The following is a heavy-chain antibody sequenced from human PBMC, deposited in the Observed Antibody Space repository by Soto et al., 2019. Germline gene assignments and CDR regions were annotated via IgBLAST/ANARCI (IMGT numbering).Heavy chain of an antibody. D-gene: IGHD3-22*01. V-gene: IGHV3-33*01. CDR2: IRYDGSNK. CDR1: GFTFSSHD. Sequence: GGSLRLSCAGSGFTFSSHDMHWVRQAPGKGLEWVAVIRYDGSNKYYADYVKGRFTISRDNSKNALYLQMNSLRVEDTAVYYCARGSSGYHSILYYYYYYGMDVWGQGTTVTVSS. CDR3: ARGSSGYHSILYYYYYYGMDV. J-gene: IGHJ6*02.